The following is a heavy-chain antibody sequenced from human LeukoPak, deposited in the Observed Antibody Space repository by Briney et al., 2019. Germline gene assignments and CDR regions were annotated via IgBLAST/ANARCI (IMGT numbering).Heavy chain of an antibody. CDR1: GGSISSYY. V-gene: IGHV4-59*12. CDR2: IYYSGST. J-gene: IGHJ3*02. Sequence: SETLSLTCTVSGGSISSYYWSWIRQPPGKGLEWIGYIYYSGSTNYNPSLKSRVTISVDTSKNQFSLKLSSVTAADTAVYYCARDSGSFYYYDSSGYYPDDAFDIWGXXTMVTVSS. CDR3: ARDSGSFYYYDSSGYYPDDAFDI. D-gene: IGHD3-22*01.